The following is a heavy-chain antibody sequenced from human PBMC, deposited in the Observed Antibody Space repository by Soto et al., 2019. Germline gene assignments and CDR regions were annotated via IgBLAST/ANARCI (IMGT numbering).Heavy chain of an antibody. V-gene: IGHV1-69*12. D-gene: IGHD4-17*01. CDR1: GGTFSNFA. CDR3: ARGPDYERDFDF. CDR2: IILPFGTA. Sequence: QVQLVQSGAEVKKPGSSAKVSCKASGGTFSNFAVGWVRQAPGQGPERMGGIILPFGTANYAQKVQDRVTITADDSMTTAYRDLTSLRSDDTAVYYCARGPDYERDFDFWGQGTLVTVSS. J-gene: IGHJ4*02.